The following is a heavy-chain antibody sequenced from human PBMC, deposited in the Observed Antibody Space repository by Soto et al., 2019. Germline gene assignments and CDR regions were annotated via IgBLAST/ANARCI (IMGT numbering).Heavy chain of an antibody. J-gene: IGHJ6*02. CDR2: INAGNGNT. CDR1: GYTFTSYA. V-gene: IGHV1-3*01. D-gene: IGHD3-10*01. Sequence: QVQLVQSGAEVKKPGASVKVSCKASGYTFTSYAMHWVRQAPGQRLEWMGWINAGNGNTKYSQKFQGRVTITRDTSASTAYMELSSLRSEDTAVYYCARAFATPGYYGMDVWGQGTTVTVSS. CDR3: ARAFATPGYYGMDV.